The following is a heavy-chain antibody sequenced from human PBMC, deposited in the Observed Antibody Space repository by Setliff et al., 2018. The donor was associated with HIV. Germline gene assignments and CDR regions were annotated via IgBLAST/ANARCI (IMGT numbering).Heavy chain of an antibody. J-gene: IGHJ3*01. CDR2: IYFSESP. Sequence: LSLTCSVSGDSISNPNYYWDWIRQPPGKGLEWIGSIYFSESPYYNPSLSSRVTISVDTSTNQFSLRLSSVTAADTAVYYCARDHELGAFDLWGQGTMVTVSS. CDR1: GDSISNPNYY. D-gene: IGHD1-26*01. V-gene: IGHV4-39*02. CDR3: ARDHELGAFDL.